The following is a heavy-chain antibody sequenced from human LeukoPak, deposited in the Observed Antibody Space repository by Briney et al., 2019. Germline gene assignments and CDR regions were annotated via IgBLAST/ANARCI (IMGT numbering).Heavy chain of an antibody. Sequence: GASVNVSYTASEYTFTVYYMHWVRQAPGQGLEWMGWINPNSGGTNYAQKFQGRVTMTRDTSISTAYMELSRLRSDDTAVYYCAREGSAMIDAFDIWGQGTMVTVSS. CDR2: INPNSGGT. V-gene: IGHV1-2*02. CDR3: AREGSAMIDAFDI. D-gene: IGHD3-22*01. CDR1: EYTFTVYY. J-gene: IGHJ3*02.